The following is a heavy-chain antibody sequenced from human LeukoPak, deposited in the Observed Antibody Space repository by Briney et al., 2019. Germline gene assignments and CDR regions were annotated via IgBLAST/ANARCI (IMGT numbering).Heavy chain of an antibody. CDR3: ARADLRFLERLYDY. D-gene: IGHD3-3*01. V-gene: IGHV1-2*06. J-gene: IGHJ4*02. Sequence: ASVKVSCKASGYTFTGYYMHWVRQAPGQGLEWMGRINPNSGGTNYAQKFQGRVTMTRDTSISTAYMELSRLRSDDTAVYYCARADLRFLERLYDYWGQGTLVTVSS. CDR2: INPNSGGT. CDR1: GYTFTGYY.